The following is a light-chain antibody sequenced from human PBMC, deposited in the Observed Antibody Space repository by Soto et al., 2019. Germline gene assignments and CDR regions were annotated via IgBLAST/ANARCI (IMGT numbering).Light chain of an antibody. CDR3: QQLNSYPLT. CDR2: AAS. J-gene: IGKJ4*01. CDR1: QGISSY. V-gene: IGKV1-9*01. Sequence: DIQLTQSPSFLSASVGDRVTITCRASQGISSYLAWYQQKPGKAPKLLIYAASTLQSGVPSRFRGSGSVTEFTLTISSLQPEDFATYSCQQLNSYPLTFGGGTKVEIK.